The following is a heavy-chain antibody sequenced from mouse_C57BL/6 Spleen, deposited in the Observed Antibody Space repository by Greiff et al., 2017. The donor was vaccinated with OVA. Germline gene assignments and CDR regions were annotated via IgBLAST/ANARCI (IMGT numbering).Heavy chain of an antibody. D-gene: IGHD1-1*01. CDR1: GYAFSSSW. Sequence: QVQLQQSGPELVKPGASVTISCKASGYAFSSSWMNWVKQRPGKGLEWIGRIYPGDGDTNYNGKFKGKATLTADKSSSTAYMQLSSLTSEDSAVYFCASSYDYFDYWGQGTTLTVSS. CDR2: IYPGDGDT. J-gene: IGHJ2*01. CDR3: ASSYDYFDY. V-gene: IGHV1-82*01.